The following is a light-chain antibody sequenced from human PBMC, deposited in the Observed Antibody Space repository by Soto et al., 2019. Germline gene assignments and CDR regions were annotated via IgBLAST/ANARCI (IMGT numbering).Light chain of an antibody. Sequence: DIQMTQSPSSLSASVGDKVTITCRASQSIARYLSWYHQKPGKAPHLLISAASSLQGGVPSRFSDSGSGTDFTLTISSLQPEDFATYYCQQSFTTPWTFGQGTKVEI. CDR1: QSIARY. V-gene: IGKV1-39*01. J-gene: IGKJ1*01. CDR2: AAS. CDR3: QQSFTTPWT.